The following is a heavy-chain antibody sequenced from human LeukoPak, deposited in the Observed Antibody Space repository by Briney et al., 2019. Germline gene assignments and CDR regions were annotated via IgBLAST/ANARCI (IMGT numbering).Heavy chain of an antibody. Sequence: GGSLRLSCSASGYIFSSYWMHWVRQAPGEGLVWVSRIDTDGTITSYADSVKGRFTISRDNAKNTLYLQMNSLRTEDTGVYYCTKDLTGKYDYWGQGTLVTVSS. CDR3: TKDLTGKYDY. CDR2: IDTDGTIT. D-gene: IGHD1-20*01. J-gene: IGHJ4*02. CDR1: GYIFSSYW. V-gene: IGHV3-74*01.